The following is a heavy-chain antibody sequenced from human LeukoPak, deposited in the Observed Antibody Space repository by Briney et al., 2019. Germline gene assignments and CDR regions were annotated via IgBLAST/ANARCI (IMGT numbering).Heavy chain of an antibody. CDR1: GFTVSSDY. J-gene: IGHJ3*02. CDR3: AGVRWLPSEADAFDI. D-gene: IGHD5-24*01. Sequence: TGGSLRLSCAASGFTVSSDYMSWVRQAPGKGLGWVSLIYAGGSTYYADSVKGRFTISRDNSKNTLYLQMNSLRAEDTAVYYCAGVRWLPSEADAFDIWGQGTMVTVSS. CDR2: IYAGGST. V-gene: IGHV3-53*01.